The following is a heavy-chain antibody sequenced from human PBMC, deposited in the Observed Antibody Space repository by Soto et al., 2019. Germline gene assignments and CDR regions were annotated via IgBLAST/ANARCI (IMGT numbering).Heavy chain of an antibody. J-gene: IGHJ4*02. CDR3: ARRYGSAIDY. D-gene: IGHD1-26*01. CDR1: GGSISSWY. Sequence: QVQLQESGPGLVKPSETLSLTCTVSGGSISSWYWSWIRQPPGKGLEWIGYIYYSGSTNYNPSLKSRGTISVDTSKNQFSLKLSSVTAADTAVYYCARRYGSAIDYWGQGTLVTVSS. CDR2: IYYSGST. V-gene: IGHV4-59*08.